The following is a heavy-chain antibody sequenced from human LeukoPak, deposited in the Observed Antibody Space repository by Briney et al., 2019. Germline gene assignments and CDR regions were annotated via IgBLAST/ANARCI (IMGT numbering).Heavy chain of an antibody. J-gene: IGHJ4*02. CDR3: AKSPSGRSRISRFDY. V-gene: IGHV3-30*18. Sequence: PGGSLRLSCTASGFTFSTCDMSWVRQAPGKGLEWVAVISYDGSNKYYADSVNGRFTISRDNSKNTLSLQMNSLRAEDTAMYYCAKSPSGRSRISRFDYWGQGILVTVSS. CDR2: ISYDGSNK. D-gene: IGHD1-26*01. CDR1: GFTFSTCD.